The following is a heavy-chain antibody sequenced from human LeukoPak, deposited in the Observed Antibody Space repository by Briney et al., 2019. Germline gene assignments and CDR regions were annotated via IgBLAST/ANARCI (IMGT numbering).Heavy chain of an antibody. J-gene: IGHJ4*02. CDR1: GYSISSGYY. V-gene: IGHV4-38-2*02. Sequence: SETLFLTCAVSGYSISSGYYWGWIRQPPGKGLEWIGSIYHSGSTYYNPSLKSRVTISVDTSKNQFSLKLSSVTAADTAVYYCAREEFDYWGQGTLVTVSS. CDR3: AREEFDY. CDR2: IYHSGST.